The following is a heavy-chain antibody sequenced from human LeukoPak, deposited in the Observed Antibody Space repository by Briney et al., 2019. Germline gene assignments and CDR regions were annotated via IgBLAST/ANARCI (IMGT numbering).Heavy chain of an antibody. CDR1: GGSFSSYY. CDR2: IYTSGST. D-gene: IGHD5-24*01. Sequence: PSETLSLTCTVSGGSFSSYYWSWLRQPAGKGLEWIGRIYTSGSTNYNSSPKSRVTMSVDTSKNQVSLKLSSVTAADTAVYYCATGDGYNSFDYWGQGTLVTVSS. V-gene: IGHV4-4*07. CDR3: ATGDGYNSFDY. J-gene: IGHJ4*02.